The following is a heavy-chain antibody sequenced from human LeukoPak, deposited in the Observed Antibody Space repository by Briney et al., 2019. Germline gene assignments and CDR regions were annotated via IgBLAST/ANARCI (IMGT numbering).Heavy chain of an antibody. J-gene: IGHJ6*02. CDR2: INNDGSST. Sequence: GGSLRLSCAASRFTFSSYRMHWVRQAPGKGLVWVSRINNDGSSTNYADSVKGRFTISRDNAKNTLYLQMNSLRAEDTAVYYCARDWDTDGMDVWGQGTTVTVSS. CDR3: ARDWDTDGMDV. V-gene: IGHV3-74*01. D-gene: IGHD1-26*01. CDR1: RFTFSSYR.